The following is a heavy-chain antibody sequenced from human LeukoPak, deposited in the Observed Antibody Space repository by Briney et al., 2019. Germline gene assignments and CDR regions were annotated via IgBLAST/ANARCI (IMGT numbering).Heavy chain of an antibody. Sequence: HSGGSLRLSCAASGFTFSSYWMHWVRQAPGKGLVWVSRISSDGSDTTYADSVKGRFTISRDNAKNTLYLQMNSLRAEDTAVYYCARDPYRHDAFDIWGQGTMVTVSS. CDR2: ISSDGSDT. V-gene: IGHV3-74*01. CDR3: ARDPYRHDAFDI. J-gene: IGHJ3*02. D-gene: IGHD2-21*01. CDR1: GFTFSSYW.